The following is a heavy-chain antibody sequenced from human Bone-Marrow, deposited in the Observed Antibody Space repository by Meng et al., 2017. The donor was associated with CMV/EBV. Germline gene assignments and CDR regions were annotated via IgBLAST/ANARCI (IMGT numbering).Heavy chain of an antibody. J-gene: IGHJ5*02. V-gene: IGHV5-51*01. D-gene: IGHD2-2*01. CDR3: ARTWRTVRYCSSTSCLTHMNWFDP. Sequence: GESLKISCKGSGYSFTSYWIGWARQMPGKGLEWMGIIYPGDSDTRYSPSFQGQVTISADKSISTAYLQWSSLKASDTAMYYCARTWRTVRYCSSTSCLTHMNWFDPWGQGTLVTVSS. CDR2: IYPGDSDT. CDR1: GYSFTSYW.